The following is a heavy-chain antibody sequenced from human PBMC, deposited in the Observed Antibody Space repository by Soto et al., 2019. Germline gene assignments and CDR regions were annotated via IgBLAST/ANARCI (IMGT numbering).Heavy chain of an antibody. CDR1: GASVTRDGNC. D-gene: IGHD4-4*01. CDR2: IYHGGST. J-gene: IGHJ4*02. V-gene: IGHV4-30-2*01. CDR3: AREVDGYSQFDD. Sequence: QVQLRESGSGLVKPSQTLSLTCSVSGASVTRDGNCWTWIRQPPGKGLEFVASIYHGGSTFYNPSLRSRVTISLDRSKNQFSLKLTSETAADTAVYNCAREVDGYSQFDDWGQGTLVTVSS.